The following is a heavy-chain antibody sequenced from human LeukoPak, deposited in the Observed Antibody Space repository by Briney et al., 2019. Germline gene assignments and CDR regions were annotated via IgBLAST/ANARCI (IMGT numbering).Heavy chain of an antibody. CDR1: GGSISSYY. D-gene: IGHD1-14*01. CDR2: IYYSGST. CDR3: AREEPDYFDY. V-gene: IGHV4-59*01. Sequence: PSETLSLTCTVSGGSISSYYWSWIRQPPGKGLEWMGYIYYSGSTNYNPSLKSRVTISVDTSKNQFSLKLSSVTAADTAVYYCAREEPDYFDYWGQGTLVTVSS. J-gene: IGHJ4*02.